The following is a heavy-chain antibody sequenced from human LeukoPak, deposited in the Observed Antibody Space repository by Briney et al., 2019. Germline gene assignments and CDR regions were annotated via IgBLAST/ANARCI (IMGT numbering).Heavy chain of an antibody. D-gene: IGHD6-19*01. J-gene: IGHJ4*02. Sequence: ASVKVSCKASGYTFISYAMNWVRQAPGQGLERMGWINTNTGNPTYAQGFTGRFVFSLDTSVSTAYLQISSLKAEDTAVFYCARGDSSGGYSGAQIDYWGQGTLVTVSS. V-gene: IGHV7-4-1*02. CDR3: ARGDSSGGYSGAQIDY. CDR2: INTNTGNP. CDR1: GYTFISYA.